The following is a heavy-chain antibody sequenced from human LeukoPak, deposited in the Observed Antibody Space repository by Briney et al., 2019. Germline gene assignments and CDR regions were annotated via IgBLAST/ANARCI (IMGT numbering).Heavy chain of an antibody. V-gene: IGHV4-4*09. CDR1: GGSISSYY. CDR2: IYTSGST. J-gene: IGHJ5*02. Sequence: SDTLSLTCTVSGGSISSYYWSWIRQPPGKGLEWIGYIYTSGSTNYNPSLKSRVTISVDTSKNQFSQKLSSVTGADTAVYDCARELCGGDCYLSRWFDPWGQGTLVTVSS. CDR3: ARELCGGDCYLSRWFDP. D-gene: IGHD2-21*02.